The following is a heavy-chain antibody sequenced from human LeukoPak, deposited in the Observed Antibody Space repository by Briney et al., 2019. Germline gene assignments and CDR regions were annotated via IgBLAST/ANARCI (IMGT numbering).Heavy chain of an antibody. CDR2: IYYSGST. V-gene: IGHV4-31*03. D-gene: IGHD2-15*01. CDR3: ARGKLYCSGGGCWPYYFDY. CDR1: GGSISSGGYY. Sequence: SETLSLTCTVSGGSISSGGYYWSWIRQHPGKGLEWIGYIYYSGSTYYNPSLKSRVTISVDTSKNQFSLELSSVTAADTAVYYCARGKLYCSGGGCWPYYFDYWGQGTLVTVSS. J-gene: IGHJ4*02.